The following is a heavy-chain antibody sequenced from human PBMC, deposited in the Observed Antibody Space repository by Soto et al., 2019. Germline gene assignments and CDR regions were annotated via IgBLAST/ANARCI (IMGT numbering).Heavy chain of an antibody. CDR2: IYYSGST. Sequence: QVQLQESGPGLVKPSQTLSLTCTVSGGSISSGGYYWSWIRQHPGKGLEWIGYIYYSGSTYYNPSLKSRVTISVDTSKNQFSLKLSSVTAADTAVYYCARDFVCGGDCYPAGELPDAFDIWGQGTMVTVSS. CDR1: GGSISSGGYY. D-gene: IGHD2-21*02. CDR3: ARDFVCGGDCYPAGELPDAFDI. V-gene: IGHV4-31*03. J-gene: IGHJ3*02.